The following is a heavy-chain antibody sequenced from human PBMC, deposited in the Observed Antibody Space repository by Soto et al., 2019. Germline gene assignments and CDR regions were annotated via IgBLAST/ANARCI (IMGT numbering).Heavy chain of an antibody. D-gene: IGHD4-17*01. Sequence: SETLSLTCSVSGASIRSGGYSWNWIRQHPGKGLEWVGSIYDSGTTYYSPSLKSRVSMSMDTSKNHFSLKLTSVTAADTAVFYCARAAVGLDYGHSPVVGSTSHYYFGMDVWGPGTTVTVSS. J-gene: IGHJ6*02. CDR2: IYDSGTT. CDR1: GASIRSGGYS. CDR3: ARAAVGLDYGHSPVVGSTSHYYFGMDV. V-gene: IGHV4-31*03.